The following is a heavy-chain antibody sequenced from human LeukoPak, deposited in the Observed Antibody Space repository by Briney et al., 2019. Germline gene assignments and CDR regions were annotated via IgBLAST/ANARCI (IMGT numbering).Heavy chain of an antibody. J-gene: IGHJ4*02. CDR3: ARELMIVDYFDY. D-gene: IGHD3-22*01. CDR1: GFTFSDYY. Sequence: GGSLRLSCAASGFTFSDYYMSWIRQAPGKGLEWVSYISSSGSTIYYAGSVKGRFTISRDNAKNSLYLQMNSLRAEDTAVYYCARELMIVDYFDYWGQGTLVTVSS. CDR2: ISSSGSTI. V-gene: IGHV3-11*01.